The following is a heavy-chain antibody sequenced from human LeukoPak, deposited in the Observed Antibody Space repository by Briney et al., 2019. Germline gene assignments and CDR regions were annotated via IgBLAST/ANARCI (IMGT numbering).Heavy chain of an antibody. Sequence: PGWSLRLSGAASGFTFSSYGIHWVRQAPGKVREWVAVIRYDGSNKYYADSVKGRFTISRDNCKNTLYLQMNSLRAEDTAVYYCARSDDSSDYSFNTFDYWGQGTLVTVSS. D-gene: IGHD3-22*01. CDR3: ARSDDSSDYSFNTFDY. V-gene: IGHV3-33*01. CDR1: GFTFSSYG. CDR2: IRYDGSNK. J-gene: IGHJ4*02.